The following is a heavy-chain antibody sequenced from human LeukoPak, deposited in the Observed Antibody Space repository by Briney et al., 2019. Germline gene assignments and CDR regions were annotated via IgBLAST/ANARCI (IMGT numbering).Heavy chain of an antibody. CDR1: GFTFSSYW. D-gene: IGHD5-18*01. CDR2: INSDGSST. J-gene: IGHJ4*02. Sequence: GGSLRLSCAAPGFTFSSYWMHWVRQAPWKGLVWVSRINSDGSSTSYADSVKGRFTISRDNAKNTLYLQMNSLRAEDTAVYYCAREQYSYPDYWGQGTLVTVSS. CDR3: AREQYSYPDY. V-gene: IGHV3-74*01.